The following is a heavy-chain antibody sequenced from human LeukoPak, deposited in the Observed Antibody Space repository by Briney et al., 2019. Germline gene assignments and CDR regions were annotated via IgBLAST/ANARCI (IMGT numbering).Heavy chain of an antibody. D-gene: IGHD6-19*01. V-gene: IGHV3-7*01. J-gene: IGHJ5*02. CDR1: GFTVSSNY. CDR3: ARYSSDWGWLDP. CDR2: IKQDGSEK. Sequence: PGGSLRLSCAASGFTVSSNYVTWVRQAPGKGLECVANIKQDGSEKNYVDSVKGRFTISRDNAKNSLSLQMNSLRAEDTAVYYCARYSSDWGWLDPWGQGTLVTVSS.